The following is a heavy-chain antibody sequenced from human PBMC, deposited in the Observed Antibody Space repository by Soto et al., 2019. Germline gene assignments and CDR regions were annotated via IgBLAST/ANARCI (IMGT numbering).Heavy chain of an antibody. CDR1: GFGFTFSTSA. Sequence: PGGSLRLSCAASGFGFTFSTSAMSWVRQAPGKGLEWVSTIRDSGGTTYYADSVKGRFTISRDNSKNTLYLQMNSLRAEDTAVYYCAKVGEDIVVVPAASNDYWGQGTLVTVSS. CDR3: AKVGEDIVVVPAASNDY. CDR2: IRDSGGTT. D-gene: IGHD2-2*01. J-gene: IGHJ4*02. V-gene: IGHV3-23*01.